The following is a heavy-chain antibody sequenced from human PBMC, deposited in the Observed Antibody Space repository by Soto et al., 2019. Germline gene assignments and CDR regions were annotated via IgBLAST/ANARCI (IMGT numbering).Heavy chain of an antibody. D-gene: IGHD6-13*01. CDR3: AKEGMYEAAAYYYGMDV. J-gene: IGHJ6*02. V-gene: IGHV3-30*18. CDR2: ISYDGSNK. Sequence: GGSLRLSCAASGFTVSSNYMSWVRQAPGKGLEWVAVISYDGSNKYYADSVKGRFTISRDNSKNTLYLQMNSLRAEDTAVYYCAKEGMYEAAAYYYGMDVWGQGTTVTVSS. CDR1: GFTVSSNY.